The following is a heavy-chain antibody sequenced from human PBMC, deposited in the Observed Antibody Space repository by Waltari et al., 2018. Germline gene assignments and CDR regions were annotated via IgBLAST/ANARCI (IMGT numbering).Heavy chain of an antibody. CDR3: AKGGDCNGGSCNFDY. V-gene: IGHV1-2*06. D-gene: IGHD2-15*01. Sequence: QVQLVQSGAEVKKPGASVKVSCKASGYTFTDWYMYWVRQAPGQGLEWMGRSRPNSGGTNYAQKVQGRVTMTRDTSISTAYMELSRLTSDDTAVYYCAKGGDCNGGSCNFDYWGQGTVVTVSS. J-gene: IGHJ4*02. CDR1: GYTFTDWY. CDR2: SRPNSGGT.